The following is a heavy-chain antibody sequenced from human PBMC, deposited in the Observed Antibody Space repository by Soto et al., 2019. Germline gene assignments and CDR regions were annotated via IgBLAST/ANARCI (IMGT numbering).Heavy chain of an antibody. CDR1: GYPFSKYG. V-gene: IGHV1-18*04. CDR3: ATSYDSGFDP. J-gene: IGHJ5*02. CDR2: IKPDNGDT. Sequence: QLQLVQSGAEVERPGASVRVSCKAYGYPFSKYGISWIRQAPGQGLEWMGWIKPDNGDTNYAQKFQGRGTMTTDTSSNTAFMELGSLRSGDPAVYYCATSYDSGFDPWGQGTLVSVSS. D-gene: IGHD5-12*01.